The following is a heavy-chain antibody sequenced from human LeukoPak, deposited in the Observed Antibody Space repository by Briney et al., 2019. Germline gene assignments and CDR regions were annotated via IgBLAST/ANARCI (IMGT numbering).Heavy chain of an antibody. CDR2: IKQDGSEK. V-gene: IGHV3-7*01. J-gene: IGHJ6*02. CDR1: GFTFSSYW. CDR3: ARDDGEYVWGSYRQPHYYYYGMDV. D-gene: IGHD3-16*02. Sequence: PGGSLRLSCAASGFTFSSYWMSWVRQAPGKGLEWVANIKQDGSEKYYVDSVMGRFTISRDNAKNSLYLQMNSLRAEDTAVYYCARDDGEYVWGSYRQPHYYYYGMDVWGQGTTVTVSS.